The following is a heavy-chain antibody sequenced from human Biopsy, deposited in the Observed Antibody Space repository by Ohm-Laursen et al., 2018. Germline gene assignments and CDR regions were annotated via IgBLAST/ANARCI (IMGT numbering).Heavy chain of an antibody. CDR1: GDTFSNYG. D-gene: IGHD3-9*01. CDR2: NIPILGTG. V-gene: IGHV1-69*06. J-gene: IGHJ1*01. Sequence: SSVKVSCKTPGDTFSNYGVNWVRQAPGQGLEWLGGNIPILGTGNYAQKFQDRVTVAADTSTSTATMELRSLRSDDTAVYYCATKLTGYFHHWGQGTLVTVSS. CDR3: ATKLTGYFHH.